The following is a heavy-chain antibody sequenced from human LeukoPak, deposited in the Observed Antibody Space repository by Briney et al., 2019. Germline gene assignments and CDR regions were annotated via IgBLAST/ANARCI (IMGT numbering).Heavy chain of an antibody. D-gene: IGHD2-2*01. CDR2: ISSSGSTI. J-gene: IGHJ4*02. V-gene: IGHV3-11*01. CDR1: GFTFSDYY. CDR3: ATLLPAARSDDY. Sequence: PGGSLRLSCAASGFTFSDYYMSWIRQAPGKGLEWVSYISSSGSTIYYADSVMGRFTISRDNAKNSLYLQMNSLRAEDTAVYYCATLLPAARSDDYWGQGTLVSVSS.